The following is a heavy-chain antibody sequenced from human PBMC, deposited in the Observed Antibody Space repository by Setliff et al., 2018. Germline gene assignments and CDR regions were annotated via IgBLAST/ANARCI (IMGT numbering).Heavy chain of an antibody. CDR1: GFTFSNHG. CDR2: IRYDGSYK. J-gene: IGHJ6*02. CDR3: ISLWLGYYGLDV. V-gene: IGHV3-30*02. Sequence: GGSLRLSCVASGFTFSNHGMLWVRQAPGKGLEWVALIRYDGSYKYYEDSVKGRFTISRDNSENTLDLQMNSLRVEDTALYYCISLWLGYYGLDVWGQGTTVTVSS. D-gene: IGHD5-18*01.